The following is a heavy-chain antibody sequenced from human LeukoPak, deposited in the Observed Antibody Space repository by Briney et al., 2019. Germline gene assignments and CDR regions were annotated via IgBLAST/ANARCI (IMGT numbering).Heavy chain of an antibody. Sequence: ASVKVSCKASGYTFTSYAMHWVRQAPGQRLEWMGWINTGNGNTKYSQKFQGRVTITRDTSASTAYVELSSLRSEDTAVYYCARGGRRYFDYFDYWGQGTLVTVSS. J-gene: IGHJ4*02. CDR2: INTGNGNT. CDR3: ARGGRRYFDYFDY. V-gene: IGHV1-3*04. D-gene: IGHD3-9*01. CDR1: GYTFTSYA.